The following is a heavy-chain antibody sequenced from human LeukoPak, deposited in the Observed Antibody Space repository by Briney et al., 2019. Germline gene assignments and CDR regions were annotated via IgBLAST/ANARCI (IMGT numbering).Heavy chain of an antibody. J-gene: IGHJ5*02. Sequence: GASVKVSCKASGYTFTSFDINWVRQATGQGLEWSGWMTPNSGQTGYAQKFQGRVTLTRDTSTSTAYMELSSLTSEDTAVYYCARNEYATGWFDHWGQGTVVTVSS. CDR2: MTPNSGQT. CDR3: ARNEYATGWFDH. CDR1: GYTFTSFD. V-gene: IGHV1-8*01. D-gene: IGHD2-2*01.